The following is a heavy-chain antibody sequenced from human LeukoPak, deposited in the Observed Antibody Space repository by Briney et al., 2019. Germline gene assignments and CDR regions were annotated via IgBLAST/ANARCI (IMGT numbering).Heavy chain of an antibody. D-gene: IGHD3-10*01. CDR2: INAGNGNT. V-gene: IGHV1-3*01. CDR1: GYTFTSYA. CDR3: ARGLWFGELLGGYYFDY. J-gene: IGHJ4*02. Sequence: GASVKVSCKASGYTFTSYAMHWVRPAPGRRREWMGWINAGNGNTKYSQKFQGRVTITRDTSASTAYMELSSLRSEDTAVYYCARGLWFGELLGGYYFDYWGQGTLVTVSS.